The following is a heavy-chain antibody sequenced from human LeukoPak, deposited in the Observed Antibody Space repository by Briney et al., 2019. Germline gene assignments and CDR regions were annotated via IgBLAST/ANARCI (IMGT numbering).Heavy chain of an antibody. D-gene: IGHD1-26*01. CDR3: ARGKYGGSYPGFDF. J-gene: IGHJ4*02. Sequence: ASVKVSCKASGYTFTDYFMHWVRQAPGQGLEWMGWINPKSGGTKYAQKFQGRVTMTRDTSISTAYMELSRLKSDDTAIYSCARGKYGGSYPGFDFWGQGTQVTVSS. V-gene: IGHV1-2*02. CDR2: INPKSGGT. CDR1: GYTFTDYF.